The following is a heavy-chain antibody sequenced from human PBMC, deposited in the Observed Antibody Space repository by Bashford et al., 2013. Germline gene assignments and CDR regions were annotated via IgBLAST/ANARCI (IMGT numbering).Heavy chain of an antibody. CDR2: IYSGGST. CDR3: AREKGYMDV. Sequence: VRQAPGKGLEWVSVIYSGGSTYYADSVKGRFTISRDNSKNTLYLQMNSLRAEDTAVYYCAREKGYMDVWGKGTTVTVSS. J-gene: IGHJ6*03. V-gene: IGHV3-53*01.